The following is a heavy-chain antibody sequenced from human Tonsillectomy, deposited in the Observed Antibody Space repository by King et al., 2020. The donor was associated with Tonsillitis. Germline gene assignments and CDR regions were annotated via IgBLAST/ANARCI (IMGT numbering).Heavy chain of an antibody. CDR3: ARYDSTGAGAFDI. J-gene: IGHJ3*02. Sequence: QLVQSGAEVKKPGESLKISCKGSGYSFTRYWIVWVRQMPGKVLEWMGIIYPGDSETRYSPSFQGQVTISADKSISTAFLQWSRLKASDIAIYYCARYDSTGAGAFDIWGQGTMVTVSS. CDR1: GYSFTRYW. V-gene: IGHV5-51*01. CDR2: IYPGDSET. D-gene: IGHD3-22*01.